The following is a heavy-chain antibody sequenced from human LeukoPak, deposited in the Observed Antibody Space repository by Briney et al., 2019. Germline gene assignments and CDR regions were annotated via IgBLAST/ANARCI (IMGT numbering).Heavy chain of an antibody. CDR2: IYYSGST. CDR3: ARNQYSSWAFDY. J-gene: IGHJ4*02. V-gene: IGHV4-59*08. D-gene: IGHD6-6*01. CDR1: GGSISSYY. Sequence: SETLSLTCTVSGGSISSYYWSWIRQPLGKGLEWIGYIYYSGSTNYNPSLKSRVTISVDTSKNQFSLKLSSVTAADTAVYYCARNQYSSWAFDYWGQGTLVTVSS.